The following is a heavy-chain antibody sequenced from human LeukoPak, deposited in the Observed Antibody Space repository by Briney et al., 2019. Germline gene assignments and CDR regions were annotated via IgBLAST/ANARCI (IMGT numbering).Heavy chain of an antibody. J-gene: IGHJ5*01. V-gene: IGHV3-7*01. CDR1: GFTFTSYW. Sequence: GGSLRLSCAASGFTFTSYWLSWVRQAPGKGLEWVANIRQDGREKSYADSVKGRFTISRVNAKTSVYLQMNSLRVEDTAVYYCAREGVGGFDSWGQGTLVTVSS. D-gene: IGHD3-10*01. CDR2: IRQDGREK. CDR3: AREGVGGFDS.